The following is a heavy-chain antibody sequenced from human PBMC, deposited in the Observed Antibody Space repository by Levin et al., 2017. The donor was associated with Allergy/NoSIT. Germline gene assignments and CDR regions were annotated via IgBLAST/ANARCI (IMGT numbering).Heavy chain of an antibody. D-gene: IGHD1-14*01. V-gene: IGHV3-23*01. CDR1: GFSFRSFA. J-gene: IGHJ6*02. Sequence: PGGSLRLSCAASGFSFRSFAMSWVRQAPGKGLEWVAGINFDGRSTYYARFARGRTTISRDATKNTLFLQVDSVRDEDTGVYYCVKDRPDDVGNPRHYGLDVWGQGTTVTVSS. CDR3: VKDRPDDVGNPRHYGLDV. CDR2: INFDGRST.